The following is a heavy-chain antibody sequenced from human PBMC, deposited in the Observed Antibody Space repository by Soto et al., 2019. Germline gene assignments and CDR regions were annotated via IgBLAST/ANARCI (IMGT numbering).Heavy chain of an antibody. Sequence: SETLSLTCTVSGGSVSSGSYYWSWIRQPPGKGLEWIGYIYYSGSTNYNPSLKSRVTISVDTSKNQFSLKLSSVTAADTAVYYCARVGDPRFDYWCPRTLVTVFS. D-gene: IGHD3-10*01. CDR2: IYYSGST. J-gene: IGHJ4*02. CDR1: GGSVSSGSYY. V-gene: IGHV4-61*01. CDR3: ARVGDPRFDY.